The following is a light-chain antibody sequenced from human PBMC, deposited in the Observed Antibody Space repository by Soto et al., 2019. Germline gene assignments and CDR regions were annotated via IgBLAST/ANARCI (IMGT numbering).Light chain of an antibody. CDR1: QSVSSF. CDR2: DAS. CDR3: QQHTNWPLT. V-gene: IGKV3-11*01. Sequence: ETVLTQSPATLSLSPGEVATLSFSASQSVSSFLAWYQQKPGQAPRLLIYDASNRATGIPARFSGSGSGTDFTLTISSLEPEDFAVYYCQQHTNWPLTFGGGTKVDIK. J-gene: IGKJ4*01.